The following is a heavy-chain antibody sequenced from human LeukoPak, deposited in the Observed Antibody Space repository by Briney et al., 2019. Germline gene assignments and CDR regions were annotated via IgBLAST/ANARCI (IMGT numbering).Heavy chain of an antibody. D-gene: IGHD1-26*01. V-gene: IGHV1-8*03. J-gene: IGHJ4*02. CDR1: GYTFTSYD. CDR3: ARGPSLGATIPDHDF. Sequence: GASVKVSCKASGYTFTSYDINWVRQATGQGLEWMGWMNPNSGNTGYAQKFQGRVTITRNTSISTAYMELSSLRSEDTAVYYCARGPSLGATIPDHDFWGQGTLVTVSS. CDR2: MNPNSGNT.